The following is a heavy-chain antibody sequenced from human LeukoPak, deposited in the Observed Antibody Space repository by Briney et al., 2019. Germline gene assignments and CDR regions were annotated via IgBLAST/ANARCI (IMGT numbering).Heavy chain of an antibody. V-gene: IGHV3-53*01. CDR2: IYSGGST. J-gene: IGHJ4*02. CDR1: GFTVSSNY. CDR3: ARDVAAAWGYFDY. D-gene: IGHD3-16*01. Sequence: QSGGSLRLSCAASGFTVSSNYMSWVRQAPGKGLEWVSVIYSGGSTYYADSVKGRFTISRDNSKNTLYLQMNSLRAEDTAVYYCARDVAAAWGYFDYWGQGTLVTVSS.